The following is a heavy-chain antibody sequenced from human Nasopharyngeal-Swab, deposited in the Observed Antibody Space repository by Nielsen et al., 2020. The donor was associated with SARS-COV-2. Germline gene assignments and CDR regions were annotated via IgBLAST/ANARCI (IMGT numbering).Heavy chain of an antibody. CDR3: ARNLFEFDAFDI. Sequence: SETLSLTCTVSGGSISSYYWSWIRQPPGKGLEWIVYIYYSGSTNYNPSLKSRVTISVDTSKNQFSLKLSSVTAADTAVYYCARNLFEFDAFDIWGQGTMVTVSS. CDR1: GGSISSYY. J-gene: IGHJ3*02. V-gene: IGHV4-59*01. CDR2: IYYSGST. D-gene: IGHD3-10*01.